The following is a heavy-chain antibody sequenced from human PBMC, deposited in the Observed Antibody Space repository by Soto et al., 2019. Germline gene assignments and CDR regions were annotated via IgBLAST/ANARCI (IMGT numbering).Heavy chain of an antibody. J-gene: IGHJ4*02. V-gene: IGHV3-30-3*01. CDR2: ISHDGINK. CDR3: ARGGDHYALDS. CDR1: GFSFGSYA. Sequence: GGSLRLSCTASGFSFGSYAMYWFRQPPGKGLEWVAVISHDGINKHYADSVKGRVTMTTDTSTSTAYMELRSLTSDDTAVYYCARGGDHYALDSWGQGTLVTVSS. D-gene: IGHD4-17*01.